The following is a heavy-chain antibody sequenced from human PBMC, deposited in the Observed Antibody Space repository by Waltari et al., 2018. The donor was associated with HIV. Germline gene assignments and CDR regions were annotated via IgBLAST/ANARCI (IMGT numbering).Heavy chain of an antibody. CDR1: GFTFSNYW. J-gene: IGHJ6*02. CDR3: VSSGLDV. Sequence: VQLVESGGDLAQPGGSLRLSCVAYGFTFSNYWMHWVSQVPGKRRVWVERINTDETIRTYAENVKGRFTIARDNGKNTLYLQMNSLRVEDTAVYYCVSSGLDVWGQGTTVNVSS. CDR2: INTDETIR. V-gene: IGHV3-74*01.